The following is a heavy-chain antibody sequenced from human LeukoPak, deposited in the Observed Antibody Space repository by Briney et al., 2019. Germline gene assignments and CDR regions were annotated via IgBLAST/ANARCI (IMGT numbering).Heavy chain of an antibody. CDR2: ISASDGRT. D-gene: IGHD3-10*01. CDR1: GFTFSSYA. J-gene: IGHJ3*02. Sequence: GGSLRLSCVASGFTFSSYAMSWVRQAPGKGLEWVSAISASDGRTYYADSVRGRFTISRDDFKNTLYVQMNSLRAEDTAVYYCVRDKRFPDDVFDIWGQGTMVTVSS. CDR3: VRDKRFPDDVFDI. V-gene: IGHV3-23*01.